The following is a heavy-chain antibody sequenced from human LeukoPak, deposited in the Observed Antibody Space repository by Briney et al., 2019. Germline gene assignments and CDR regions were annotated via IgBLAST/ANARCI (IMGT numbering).Heavy chain of an antibody. Sequence: EASVKVSCKASGCTFTGYYMHWVRQAPGQGLEWMGWINPNSGGTNYAQKFQGRVTMTSDMSTSTVYMELSSLRSEDTAVYYCARGSEQCLTEDNWFDPWGQGTLVTVSS. J-gene: IGHJ5*02. CDR1: GCTFTGYY. CDR3: ARGSEQCLTEDNWFDP. CDR2: INPNSGGT. D-gene: IGHD5/OR15-5a*01. V-gene: IGHV1-2*02.